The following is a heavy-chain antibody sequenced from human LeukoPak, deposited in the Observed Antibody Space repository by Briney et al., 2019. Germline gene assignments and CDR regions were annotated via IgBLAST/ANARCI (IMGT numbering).Heavy chain of an antibody. J-gene: IGHJ4*02. CDR3: ARRIAARREFDY. CDR1: GFTLSSCA. Sequence: GGSLRLSCSASGFTLSSCAMHWVRQAPGKGLEYVSGISTNGGSIYYADSVKGRFTISRDNSKNMLYLQMTSLRAEDTAVYYCARRIAARREFDYWGQGTLVTVSS. D-gene: IGHD6-6*01. V-gene: IGHV3-64D*06. CDR2: ISTNGGSI.